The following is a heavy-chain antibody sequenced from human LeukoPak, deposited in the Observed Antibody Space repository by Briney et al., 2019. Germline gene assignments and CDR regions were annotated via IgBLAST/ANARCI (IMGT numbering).Heavy chain of an antibody. J-gene: IGHJ4*02. CDR2: IRTTAEGAKYA. CDR1: GFTFNIYS. CDR3: ATDQRYAFDY. Sequence: GGSLRLSCAASGFTFNIYSINWVRQAPGKGLEWISNIRTTAEGAKYAYYADSVKGRVTISRDDGKNTLYLHMNSLRDDDTAVYYCATDQRYAFDYWGQGILVTVSS. V-gene: IGHV3-48*02. D-gene: IGHD3-9*01.